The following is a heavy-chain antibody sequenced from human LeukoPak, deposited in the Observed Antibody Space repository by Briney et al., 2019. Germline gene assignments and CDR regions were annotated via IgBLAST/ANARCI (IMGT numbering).Heavy chain of an antibody. CDR2: IYYSGST. CDR1: GGSISSSSYY. V-gene: IGHV4-39*07. D-gene: IGHD2-2*01. J-gene: IGHJ4*02. CDR3: ARVRWDIVVVPAGYYFDY. Sequence: PSETLSLTCTVSGGSISSSSYYWGWIRQPPGKGLEWIGSIYYSGSTYYNPSLKSRVTISVDTSKNQFSLKLSSVTAADTAVYYCARVRWDIVVVPAGYYFDYWGQGTLVTVSS.